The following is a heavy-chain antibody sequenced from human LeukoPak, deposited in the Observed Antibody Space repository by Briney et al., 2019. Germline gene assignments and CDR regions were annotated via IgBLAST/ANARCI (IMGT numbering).Heavy chain of an antibody. D-gene: IGHD4-17*01. CDR2: INPNSGGT. CDR1: GYTFTGYY. Sequence: ASVKVSCKASGYTFTGYYMHWVRQAPGQGLEWMGWINPNSGGTNYAQKFQGWVTMTRDTSISTAYMELSRLRSDDTAVYYCARVSNCGDPPWFDPWGQGTLVTVSS. J-gene: IGHJ5*02. V-gene: IGHV1-2*04. CDR3: ARVSNCGDPPWFDP.